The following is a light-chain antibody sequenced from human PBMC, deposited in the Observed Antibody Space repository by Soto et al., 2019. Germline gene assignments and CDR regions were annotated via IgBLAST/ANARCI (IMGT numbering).Light chain of an antibody. CDR3: GSYSGKNTRVV. J-gene: IGLJ3*02. V-gene: IGLV2-14*01. CDR1: NNDIGRYTY. CDR2: EVS. Sequence: QSVLTQPASVSGSLGQSITISCTGTNNDIGRYTYVSWYQQYPGKAPKLMIYEVSNRPSGVSDRFSGSKSGSMASLTISGLQSEDAADYFCGSYSGKNTRVVFGGGTKLTV.